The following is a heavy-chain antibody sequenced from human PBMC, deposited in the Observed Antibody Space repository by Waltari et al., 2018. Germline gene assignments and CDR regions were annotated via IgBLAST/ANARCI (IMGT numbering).Heavy chain of an antibody. Sequence: QVQLVQSGAEVKEPGSSVKVSCKASGDTFSSYTFSWVRQAPGQGLEWMGRITPMFGTTNYAQKFQGRVTITEDKSTSTAYMDLGRLRSEDTAIYYCAAVGYTYGYYFAYWGQGTLVTVSS. J-gene: IGHJ4*02. CDR3: AAVGYTYGYYFAY. D-gene: IGHD5-18*01. CDR1: GDTFSSYT. CDR2: ITPMFGTT. V-gene: IGHV1-69*08.